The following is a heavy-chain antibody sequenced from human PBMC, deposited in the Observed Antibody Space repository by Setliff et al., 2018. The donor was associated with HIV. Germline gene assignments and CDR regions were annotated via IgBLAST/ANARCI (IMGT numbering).Heavy chain of an antibody. D-gene: IGHD6-19*01. Sequence: VASVKVSCKASGGIFSSYALSWVRQAPGQGLEWLGGIVPIFGTANYAQKFQGRVTITADDSTSTAYMEMSSLTSEDTAVYYCARSDSGWPHYQYHHTNVWGKGTTVTVSS. J-gene: IGHJ6*04. CDR3: ARSDSGWPHYQYHHTNV. CDR2: IVPIFGTA. V-gene: IGHV1-69*13. CDR1: GGIFSSYA.